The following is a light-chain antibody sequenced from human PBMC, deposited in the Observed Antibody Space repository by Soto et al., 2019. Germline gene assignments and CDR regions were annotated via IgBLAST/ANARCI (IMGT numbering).Light chain of an antibody. CDR3: KSYAGSNTYV. CDR2: EVV. V-gene: IGLV2-8*01. J-gene: IGLJ1*01. CDR1: KNDVGFYDF. Sequence: QSVLTQPPSASGSPELSVTISCTGTKNDVGFYDFVSWYQHHPGKAPRLIIYEVVQRPSGVPDRFSGSKSGNTASLTVSGLQAADEADYFCKSYAGSNTYVFGRGTKVTVL.